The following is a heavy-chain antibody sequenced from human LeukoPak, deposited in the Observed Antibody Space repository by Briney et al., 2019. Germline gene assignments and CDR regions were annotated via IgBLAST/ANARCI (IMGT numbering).Heavy chain of an antibody. V-gene: IGHV4-34*01. D-gene: IGHD4-17*01. Sequence: SETLSLTCAVYGGSFSGYYWSWIRQPPGKGLEWIGEINHSGGTNYNPSLKSRVTISVDTSKNQFSLKLSSVTAADTAAYYCARRGANYGDSGWFDPWGQGTLVTVSS. J-gene: IGHJ5*02. CDR2: INHSGGT. CDR1: GGSFSGYY. CDR3: ARRGANYGDSGWFDP.